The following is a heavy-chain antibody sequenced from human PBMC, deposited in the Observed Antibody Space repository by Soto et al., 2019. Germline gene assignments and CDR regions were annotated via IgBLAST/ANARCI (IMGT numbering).Heavy chain of an antibody. V-gene: IGHV1-3*01. CDR1: GYAFTSYA. D-gene: IGHD2-2*01. CDR3: ARSPIQIVVVPAPWLPLEI. J-gene: IGHJ3*02. Sequence: ASVKVSCKASGYAFTSYAMHWVRQAPGQRLEWMGWINAGNGNTKYSQKFQGRVTITRDTSASTAYMELSSLRSEDTAVYYCARSPIQIVVVPAPWLPLEIWGQGTMVTVAS. CDR2: INAGNGNT.